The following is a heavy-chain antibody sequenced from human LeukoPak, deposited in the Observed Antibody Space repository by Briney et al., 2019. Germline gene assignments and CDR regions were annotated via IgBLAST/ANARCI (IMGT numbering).Heavy chain of an antibody. V-gene: IGHV3-21*01. Sequence: GGSLRLSCAASGFTFSSYSINWVRQAPGKGLEWVSSISSSSSYIYYADSVKGRFTLSRDNAKNSLYLQMNSLRAEDTAVYYCARGASAIPFDYWGQGTVVTVSS. CDR3: ARGASAIPFDY. CDR1: GFTFSSYS. CDR2: ISSSSSYI. J-gene: IGHJ4*02. D-gene: IGHD2-21*01.